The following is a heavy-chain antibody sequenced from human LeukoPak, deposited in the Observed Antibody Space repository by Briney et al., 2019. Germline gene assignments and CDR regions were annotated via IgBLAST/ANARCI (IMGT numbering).Heavy chain of an antibody. Sequence: ASVKVSCTASGYTFTSYYMHWVRQAPGQGLEWMGIINPNGGSTSYAEKFQGRVTMTRDTSTSTVYMELSSLRSEDTAVYYCARAGRRKVYYGSGSYYNPAHYYYHGMDVWGQGTTVTVSS. V-gene: IGHV1-46*01. D-gene: IGHD3-10*01. CDR3: ARAGRRKVYYGSGSYYNPAHYYYHGMDV. J-gene: IGHJ6*02. CDR1: GYTFTSYY. CDR2: INPNGGST.